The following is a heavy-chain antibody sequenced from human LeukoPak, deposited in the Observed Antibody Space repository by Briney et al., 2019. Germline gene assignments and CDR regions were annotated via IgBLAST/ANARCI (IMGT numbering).Heavy chain of an antibody. D-gene: IGHD6-19*01. CDR2: ISGSGGST. Sequence: GGSLRLSCAASGFTFSSYAMSWVRQAPGKGLEWVSGISGSGGSTYYADSVKGRLTISRDNSKNTLFLQMNSLRAEDTAVYYCAKSLNSGWYYFDYWGQGTLVTVSS. CDR1: GFTFSSYA. CDR3: AKSLNSGWYYFDY. V-gene: IGHV3-23*01. J-gene: IGHJ4*02.